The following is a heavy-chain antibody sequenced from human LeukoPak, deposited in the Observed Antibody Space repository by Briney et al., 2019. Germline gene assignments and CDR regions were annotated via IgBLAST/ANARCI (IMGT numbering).Heavy chain of an antibody. CDR1: GYSFTRFG. Sequence: ASVEVFWKASGYSFTRFGISWVRQAPGQGLGWIGWIIAYNGNTNYAQKFQGRVTMTTDTSTTTAYMELSSLRSDDTAVYYCARFSGGGSCRFDPWGQGTLVTVSS. D-gene: IGHD2-15*01. J-gene: IGHJ5*02. CDR3: ARFSGGGSCRFDP. V-gene: IGHV1-18*01. CDR2: IIAYNGNT.